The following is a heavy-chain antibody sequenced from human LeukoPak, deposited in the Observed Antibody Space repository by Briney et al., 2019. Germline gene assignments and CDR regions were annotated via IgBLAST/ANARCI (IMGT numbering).Heavy chain of an antibody. Sequence: VASVKVSCKASGGTFSSYAISWVRQAPGQGLEWMGGIIPIFGTANYAQKFQGRVTMTRDTSISTAYMELSRLRSDDTAVYYCARGYQLGYFDYWGQGTLVTVSS. V-gene: IGHV1-69*05. CDR2: IIPIFGTA. J-gene: IGHJ4*02. D-gene: IGHD2-2*01. CDR3: ARGYQLGYFDY. CDR1: GGTFSSYA.